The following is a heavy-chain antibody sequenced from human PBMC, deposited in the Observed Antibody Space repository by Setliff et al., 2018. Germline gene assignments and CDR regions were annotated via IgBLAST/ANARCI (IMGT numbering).Heavy chain of an antibody. J-gene: IGHJ4*02. CDR1: SGSFSGYF. CDR3: ARGRNIASRLLDS. Sequence: SETLSLTCAVYSGSFSGYFWSWIRQPPGKGLEWIGEINHSGSTNYNPSLNSRVTISVDTSKNQFSLKVISVTAADTAVYYCARGRNIASRLLDSWGQGTLVTVSS. V-gene: IGHV4-34*01. D-gene: IGHD6-6*01. CDR2: INHSGST.